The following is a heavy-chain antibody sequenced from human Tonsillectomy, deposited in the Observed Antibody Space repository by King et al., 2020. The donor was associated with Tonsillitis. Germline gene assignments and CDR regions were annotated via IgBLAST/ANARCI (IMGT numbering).Heavy chain of an antibody. V-gene: IGHV3-15*01. CDR3: TTDRMVPTLLDAFDI. CDR1: GFTFSNAW. J-gene: IGHJ3*02. Sequence: EVQLVESGGGLVKPGGSLRLSCAASGFTFSNAWMSWVRQAPGKGLEWVGRIKSKSDGGTTDYAAPVKGRFTISRVDSKNTLYLQMNSLKTEDTAVYYCTTDRMVPTLLDAFDIWGQGTMVTVSS. D-gene: IGHD4/OR15-4a*01. CDR2: IKSKSDGGTT.